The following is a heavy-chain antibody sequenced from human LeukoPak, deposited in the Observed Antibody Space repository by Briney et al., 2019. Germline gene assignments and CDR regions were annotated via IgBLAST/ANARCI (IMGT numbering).Heavy chain of an antibody. J-gene: IGHJ4*02. CDR1: GGSISSSSYY. CDR2: IYYSGST. Sequence: SETLSLTCTVSGGSISSSSYYWGWIRQPPGKGLEWIGTIYYSGSTYYNPPLKSRVTISVDTSKNQFSLKLSSVTAADTAVYYCARTYYYDSSGYYLYYFDYWGQGTLVTVSS. D-gene: IGHD3-22*01. V-gene: IGHV4-39*07. CDR3: ARTYYYDSSGYYLYYFDY.